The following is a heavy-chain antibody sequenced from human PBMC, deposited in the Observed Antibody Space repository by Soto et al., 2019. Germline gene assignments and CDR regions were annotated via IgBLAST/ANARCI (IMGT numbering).Heavy chain of an antibody. CDR2: IRSKANSYAT. V-gene: IGHV3-73*01. D-gene: IGHD6-13*01. CDR3: TRHDSSSWYRMDQTPFDY. Sequence: GGSLRLSCAASGFTFSGSAMHWVRQASGKGLEWVGRIRSKANSYATAYAASVKGRFTISRDDSKNTAYLQMNSLKTEDTAVYYCTRHDSSSWYRMDQTPFDYWGQGTLVTVSS. CDR1: GFTFSGSA. J-gene: IGHJ4*02.